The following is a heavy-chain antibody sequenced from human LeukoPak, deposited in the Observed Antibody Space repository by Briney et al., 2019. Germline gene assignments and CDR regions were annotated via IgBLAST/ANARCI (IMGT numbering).Heavy chain of an antibody. CDR1: GFTFSSYA. D-gene: IGHD6-19*01. CDR3: AKGSVGGGWYRLQRFDP. J-gene: IGHJ5*02. Sequence: GGSLRLSCAASGFTFSSYAMSWVRQAPGKGLEWVSAISGSGGSTYYADSVEGQFTISRDNSKNTLYLQMNSLRAEDTAVYYCAKGSVGGGWYRLQRFDPWGQGTLVTVSS. V-gene: IGHV3-23*01. CDR2: ISGSGGST.